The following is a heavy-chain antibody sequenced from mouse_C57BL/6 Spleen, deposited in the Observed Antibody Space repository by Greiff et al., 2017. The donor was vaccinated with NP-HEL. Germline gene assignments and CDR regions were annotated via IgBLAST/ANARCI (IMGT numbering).Heavy chain of an antibody. CDR2: IYPGDGDT. V-gene: IGHV1-82*01. CDR3: ARSEVYYFDY. CDR1: GYAFSSSW. Sequence: QVQLQQSGPELVKPGASVKISCKASGYAFSSSWMNWVKQRPGKGLEWIGRIYPGDGDTNYNGKFKGKATLTADKASRTAYMQLSSLTSEDSAVYFCARSEVYYFDYWGQGTPLTVSS. J-gene: IGHJ2*01.